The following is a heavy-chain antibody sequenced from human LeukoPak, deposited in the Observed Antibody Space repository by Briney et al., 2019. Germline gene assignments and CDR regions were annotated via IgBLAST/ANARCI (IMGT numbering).Heavy chain of an antibody. CDR1: GFTFSTYP. J-gene: IGHJ4*02. V-gene: IGHV3-64*05. CDR2: LPSNGVNT. CDR3: ARRSSAWYGDY. D-gene: IGHD6-19*01. Sequence: GGSLRLSCSASGFTFSTYPMHWVRQAPGKGLEYVSALPSNGVNTYYADAVKGRFTISRDNSKNTLYVQMSSLRTEDTAVYYCARRSSAWYGDYWGQGTLVTVSS.